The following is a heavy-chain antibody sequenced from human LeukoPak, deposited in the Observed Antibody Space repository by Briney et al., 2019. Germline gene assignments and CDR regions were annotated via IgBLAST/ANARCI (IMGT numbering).Heavy chain of an antibody. CDR2: INHSGST. CDR3: ARGRWFDP. J-gene: IGHJ5*02. V-gene: IGHV4-34*01. Sequence: PSETLSLTCAVYGGSFSGYYWSWIRQPPGRGLEWVGEINHSGSTNYNPSLKSRVPISVDTSKNQFSLKLRSVTAADTAVYYCARGRWFDPWGQGTLVTVSS. CDR1: GGSFSGYY.